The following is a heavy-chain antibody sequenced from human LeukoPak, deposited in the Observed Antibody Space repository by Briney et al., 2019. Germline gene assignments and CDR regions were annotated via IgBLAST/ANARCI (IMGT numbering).Heavy chain of an antibody. Sequence: GGSLRLSCAASGFTFSSYAMHWVRQALGKGLEWVAVISYDGSNKYYADSVKGRFTISRDNSKNTLYLQMNSLRAEDTAVYYCARRDKGRYYFDYWGQGTLVTVSS. CDR3: ARRDKGRYYFDY. CDR2: ISYDGSNK. V-gene: IGHV3-30*01. CDR1: GFTFSSYA. D-gene: IGHD4-17*01. J-gene: IGHJ4*02.